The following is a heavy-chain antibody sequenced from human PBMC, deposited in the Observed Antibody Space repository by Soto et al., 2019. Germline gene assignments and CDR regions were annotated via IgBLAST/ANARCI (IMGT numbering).Heavy chain of an antibody. CDR3: AKSATIFGVVFPVDY. J-gene: IGHJ4*02. CDR2: ISYDGSNK. CDR1: GFTFSSYG. V-gene: IGHV3-30*18. D-gene: IGHD3-3*01. Sequence: GGSLRLSCAASGFTFSSYGMHWVRQAPGKGLEWVAVISYDGSNKYYADSVKGRFTISRDNSKNTLYLQMNSLRAEDTAVYYCAKSATIFGVVFPVDYWGQGTLVTVSS.